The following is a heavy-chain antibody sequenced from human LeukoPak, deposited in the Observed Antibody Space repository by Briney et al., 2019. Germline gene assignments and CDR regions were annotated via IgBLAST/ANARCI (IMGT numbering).Heavy chain of an antibody. CDR2: IKADGSEK. CDR1: GFTFSNYL. CDR3: AKRRYSSGWYLGY. J-gene: IGHJ4*02. V-gene: IGHV3-7*03. D-gene: IGHD6-19*01. Sequence: PGGSLRLSCAASGFTFSNYLMTWVRQAPGKGLEWVADIKADGSEKYYVDSVKGRFTILRDNAKNSLYLQMNSLRAEDTAVYYCAKRRYSSGWYLGYWGQGTLVTVSS.